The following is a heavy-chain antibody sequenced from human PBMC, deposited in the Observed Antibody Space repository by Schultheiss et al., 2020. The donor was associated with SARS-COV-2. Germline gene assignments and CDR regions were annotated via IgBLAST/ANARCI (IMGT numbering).Heavy chain of an antibody. CDR1: GYTFTGYY. CDR3: ARGYCSSTSCYWSGWFDP. D-gene: IGHD2-2*01. Sequence: ASVKVSCKASGYTFTGYYMHWVRQAPGQGLEWMGWINTGNANTKYSQNFQGRVTITADESTSTAYMELSSLRSEDTAVYYCARGYCSSTSCYWSGWFDPWGQGTLVTVSS. CDR2: INTGNANT. J-gene: IGHJ5*02. V-gene: IGHV1-3*04.